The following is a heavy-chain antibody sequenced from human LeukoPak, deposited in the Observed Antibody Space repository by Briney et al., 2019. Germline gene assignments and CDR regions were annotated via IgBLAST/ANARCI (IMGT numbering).Heavy chain of an antibody. Sequence: GGSLRLSCAASGFTFSSYAMHWVRQAPGKGLEWVAVMSYDGSNKYYADSVKGRFTISRDNSKNTLYLQMNSLRAEDTAVYYCARAPWIQLWSRTRDFDDYWGQGTLVTVSS. J-gene: IGHJ4*02. D-gene: IGHD5-18*01. CDR2: MSYDGSNK. CDR1: GFTFSSYA. CDR3: ARAPWIQLWSRTRDFDDY. V-gene: IGHV3-30*04.